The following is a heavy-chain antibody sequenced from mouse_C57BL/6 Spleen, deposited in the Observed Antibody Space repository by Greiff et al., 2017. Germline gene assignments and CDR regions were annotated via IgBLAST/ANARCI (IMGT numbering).Heavy chain of an antibody. D-gene: IGHD2-4*01. CDR2: ISSGSSTI. CDR1: GFTFSDYG. J-gene: IGHJ2*01. V-gene: IGHV5-17*01. Sequence: EVMLVESGGGLVKLGGSLKLSCAASGFTFSDYGMHWVRQAPEKGLEWVAYISSGSSTIYYADTVKGRFTISRDNAKNTLFLQMTSLRSEDTAMYYCARGDYDGEYYFDYWGQGTTLTVSS. CDR3: ARGDYDGEYYFDY.